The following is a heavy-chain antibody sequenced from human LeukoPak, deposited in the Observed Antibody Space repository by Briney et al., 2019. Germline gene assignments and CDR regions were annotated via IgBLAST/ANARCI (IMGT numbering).Heavy chain of an antibody. CDR2: IKQDGSEK. CDR3: ARHRRGYSSSWSLFDY. Sequence: GGSLRLSCAASGFTVSSNYMSWVRQAPGKGLEWVANIKQDGSEKYYVDSVKGRFTISRDNAKNSLYLQMNSLRAEDTAVYYCARHRRGYSSSWSLFDYWGQGTLVTVSS. V-gene: IGHV3-7*01. CDR1: GFTVSSNY. D-gene: IGHD6-13*01. J-gene: IGHJ4*02.